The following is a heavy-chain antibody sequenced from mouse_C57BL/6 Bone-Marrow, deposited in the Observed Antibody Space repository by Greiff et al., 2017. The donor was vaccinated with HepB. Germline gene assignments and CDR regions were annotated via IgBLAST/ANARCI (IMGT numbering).Heavy chain of an antibody. J-gene: IGHJ4*01. CDR1: GYSFTGYY. CDR3: PRDGGYYEDYAMDY. Sequence: VQLQQSGPELVKPGASVKISCKASGYSFTGYYMNWVKQSPEKSLEWIGEINPSTGGTTYNQKFKAKATLTVDKSSSTAYMQLKSLTSEDSAVYYCPRDGGYYEDYAMDYWGQGTSVTVSS. CDR2: INPSTGGT. V-gene: IGHV1-42*01. D-gene: IGHD2-3*01.